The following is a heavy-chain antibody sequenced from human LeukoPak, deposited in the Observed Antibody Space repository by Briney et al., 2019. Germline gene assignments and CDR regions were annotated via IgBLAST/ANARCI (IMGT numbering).Heavy chain of an antibody. CDR2: IRYDGSNK. D-gene: IGHD2-15*01. CDR3: AKDVIVVSSQGVYYYYYYYMDV. CDR1: GFTFSSCG. J-gene: IGHJ6*03. V-gene: IGHV3-30*02. Sequence: GGSLRLSCAASGFTFSSCGMHWVRQAPGKGLEWVAFIRYDGSNKYYADSVTGRFTISRDNSKNTLYLQTNSLRAEDTAVYYCAKDVIVVSSQGVYYYYYYYMDVWGKGTTVTVSS.